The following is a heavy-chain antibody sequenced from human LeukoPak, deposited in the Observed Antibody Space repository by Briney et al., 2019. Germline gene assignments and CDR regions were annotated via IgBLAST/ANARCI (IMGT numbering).Heavy chain of an antibody. V-gene: IGHV4-39*01. D-gene: IGHD5-12*01. CDR2: LSYSGNS. CDR3: ARKPNRGGYSGYDSTYYFDY. J-gene: IGHJ4*02. CDR1: GGSVSSDTYY. Sequence: PSETLSLTCTVSGGSVSSDTYYWGWIRQSPGKGLEWIGYLSYSGNSDYNASLKSRVTISVDSSKNQFSLKLSSVTAADTAVYYCARKPNRGGYSGYDSTYYFDYWGQGTLVTVSS.